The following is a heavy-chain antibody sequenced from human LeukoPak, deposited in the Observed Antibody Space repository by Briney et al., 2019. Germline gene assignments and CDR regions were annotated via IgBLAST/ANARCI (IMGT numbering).Heavy chain of an antibody. CDR3: ARGKIAAAGADY. Sequence: SETLSLTCTVSGGSISSGGYSWSWIRQHPGKGLEWIGYIYYSGSTYYNPSLKSRVTISVDTSKNQFSLKLSSVTAADTAVYYCARGKIAAAGADYWGQGTLVTVSS. CDR2: IYYSGST. D-gene: IGHD6-13*01. J-gene: IGHJ4*02. V-gene: IGHV4-31*03. CDR1: GGSISSGGYS.